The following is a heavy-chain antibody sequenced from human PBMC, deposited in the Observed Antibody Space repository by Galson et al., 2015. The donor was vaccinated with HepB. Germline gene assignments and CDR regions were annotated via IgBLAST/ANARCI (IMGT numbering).Heavy chain of an antibody. CDR3: ARKGPIPMVRGVIIGDFYGMDV. V-gene: IGHV3-48*01. CDR2: ISSSSSTI. D-gene: IGHD3-10*01. CDR1: GFTFSSYS. J-gene: IGHJ6*02. Sequence: SLRLSCAASGFTFSSYSMNWVRQAPGKGLEWVSYISSSSSTIYYADSVKGRFTISRDNAKNSLYLQMNSLRAEDTAVYYCARKGPIPMVRGVIIGDFYGMDVWGQGTPVPVSS.